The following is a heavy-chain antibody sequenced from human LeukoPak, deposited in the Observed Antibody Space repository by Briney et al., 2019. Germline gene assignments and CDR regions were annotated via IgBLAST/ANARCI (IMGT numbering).Heavy chain of an antibody. D-gene: IGHD3-3*01. CDR3: ARGGNDFWSGYSNWFDP. CDR2: IIPIFGIA. Sequence: ASVKVSCTASGGTFSSYAISWVRQAPGQGLEWMGRIIPIFGIANYAQKFQGRVTITADKSTSTAYMELSSLRSEDTAVYYCARGGNDFWSGYSNWFDPWGQGTLVTVSS. V-gene: IGHV1-69*04. J-gene: IGHJ5*02. CDR1: GGTFSSYA.